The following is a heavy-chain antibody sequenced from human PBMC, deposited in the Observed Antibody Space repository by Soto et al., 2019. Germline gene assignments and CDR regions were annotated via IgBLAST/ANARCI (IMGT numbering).Heavy chain of an antibody. CDR2: FIPIFPTP. Sequence: QVQLEQSGAEVKKPGSSVKVSCKASGGTFSTSAISWVRQAPGQGLEWMGGFIPIFPTPDYAHKFQGRLTINSDESTSTAYMELSGLKSDDTAVYYCARDKDRLQLGGNYYYILDVWGQGTTVTVSS. J-gene: IGHJ6*02. CDR1: GGTFSTSA. D-gene: IGHD5-12*01. V-gene: IGHV1-69*05. CDR3: ARDKDRLQLGGNYYYILDV.